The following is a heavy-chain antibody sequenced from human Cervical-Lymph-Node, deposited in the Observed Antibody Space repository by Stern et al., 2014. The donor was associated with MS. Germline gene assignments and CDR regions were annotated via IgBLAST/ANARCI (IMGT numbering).Heavy chain of an antibody. CDR1: GFTFTNHG. Sequence: VQLVESGAEVKKPGASVKVSCKASGFTFTNHGIRWGRQAPGQGLQWMGGINGYNGNIDFAQKFQGRLIMTTDTSTSTVYMELRSLGFDDTAVYYCARDRGLVGNTTDDYWGQGTLVTVSS. V-gene: IGHV1-18*01. D-gene: IGHD1-26*01. CDR2: INGYNGNI. CDR3: ARDRGLVGNTTDDY. J-gene: IGHJ4*02.